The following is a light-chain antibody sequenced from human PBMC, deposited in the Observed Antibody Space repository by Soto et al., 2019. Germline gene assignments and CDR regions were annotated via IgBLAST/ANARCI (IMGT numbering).Light chain of an antibody. CDR2: DAS. V-gene: IGKV3-11*01. Sequence: ESVLTQSPATLSLSPGERATLSCRASPSVSNSLAWYQHKPGQAPRLLIYDASNRATGVPTRFSGSGSGTDFTLPISSLEPADFAVYYCQQRNQWPPVTFGGGTRVEIK. CDR1: PSVSNS. J-gene: IGKJ4*01. CDR3: QQRNQWPPVT.